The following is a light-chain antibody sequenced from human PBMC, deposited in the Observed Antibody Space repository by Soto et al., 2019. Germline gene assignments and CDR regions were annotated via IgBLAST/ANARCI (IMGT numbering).Light chain of an antibody. Sequence: EIVLTQSPGTLSLSPGESATLSCRASQSVSSRSLAWYQQKPGQAPRLLIYGASSRATGIPDRFSGSGSGTDFTLAISRLEPEDFAVYYCQQYDNSPLTFGPGTKVDIK. J-gene: IGKJ3*01. V-gene: IGKV3-20*01. CDR1: QSVSSRS. CDR2: GAS. CDR3: QQYDNSPLT.